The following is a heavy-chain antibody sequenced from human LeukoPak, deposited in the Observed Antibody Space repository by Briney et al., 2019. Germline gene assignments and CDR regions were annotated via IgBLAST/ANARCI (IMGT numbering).Heavy chain of an antibody. V-gene: IGHV4-39*01. CDR3: ARRKRWLQLDGFDI. J-gene: IGHJ3*02. D-gene: IGHD5-24*01. Sequence: PSETLSLTCTVSGGSISSSNYFWGWVRQPPGKGLEWIGSIYYGGSTDYNPSLKSRVTISVDTSKKQFSLKVSSVTAADTAVYYCARRKRWLQLDGFDIWGQGTMVTVSS. CDR1: GGSISSSNYF. CDR2: IYYGGST.